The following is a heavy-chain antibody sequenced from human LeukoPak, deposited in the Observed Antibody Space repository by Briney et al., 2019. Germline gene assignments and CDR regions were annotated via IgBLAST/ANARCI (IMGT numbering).Heavy chain of an antibody. V-gene: IGHV3-23*01. CDR2: ISNNGGTT. CDR1: GVTFSSFA. Sequence: GGSLRLSCVASGVTFSSFAMAWVRQAPGKGLEWVSAISNNGGTTYYADSVKGRFTISRDNSKNTLYLQMSSLRADDTAVYYCTKYKGYYFEDWGQGTLVTVSS. D-gene: IGHD1-1*01. J-gene: IGHJ4*02. CDR3: TKYKGYYFED.